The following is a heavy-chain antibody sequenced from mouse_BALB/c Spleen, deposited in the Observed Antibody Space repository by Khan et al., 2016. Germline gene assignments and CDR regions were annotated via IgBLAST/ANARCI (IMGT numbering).Heavy chain of an antibody. J-gene: IGHJ2*01. CDR3: ARNGNS. CDR2: ISYDGSN. Sequence: VQLKESGPGLVKPSQSLSLTCSVTGYSITSGYFWNWIRQFPGNKLEWMGYISYDGSNNYNPSLKNRISITRDTSKNQFFLKLNSVTTEDTATYYCARNGNSWGQGTTLTVSS. V-gene: IGHV3-6*02. D-gene: IGHD2-1*01. CDR1: GYSITSGYF.